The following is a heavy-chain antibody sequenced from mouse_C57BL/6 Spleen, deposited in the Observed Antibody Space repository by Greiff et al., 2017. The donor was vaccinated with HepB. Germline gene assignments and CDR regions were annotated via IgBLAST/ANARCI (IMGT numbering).Heavy chain of an antibody. J-gene: IGHJ4*01. Sequence: EVQLQESGGGLVKPGGSLKLSCAASGFTFSDYGMHWVRQAPEKGLEWVAYISSGSSTIYYADTVKGRFTISRDNAKNTLFLQMTSLRSEDTAMYYCARDYGPLAMDYWGQGTSVTVSS. CDR2: ISSGSSTI. V-gene: IGHV5-17*01. CDR1: GFTFSDYG. CDR3: ARDYGPLAMDY. D-gene: IGHD1-1*01.